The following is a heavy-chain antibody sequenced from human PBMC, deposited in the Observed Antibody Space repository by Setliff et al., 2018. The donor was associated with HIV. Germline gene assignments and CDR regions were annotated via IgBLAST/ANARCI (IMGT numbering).Heavy chain of an antibody. Sequence: ASVKVSCKASGYTFTSYAISWVRQAPGQGLEWMGWISSYNENTNYAQSLQGRVTMTTDTPTSTAYMELRSLRSEDTAVYYCALAYNWNYILVWGRGTLVTVSS. J-gene: IGHJ4*02. CDR3: ALAYNWNYILV. V-gene: IGHV1-18*01. CDR2: ISSYNENT. CDR1: GYTFTSYA. D-gene: IGHD1-7*01.